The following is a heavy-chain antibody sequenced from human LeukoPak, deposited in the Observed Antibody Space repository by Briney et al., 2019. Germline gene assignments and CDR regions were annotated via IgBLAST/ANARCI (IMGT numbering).Heavy chain of an antibody. Sequence: GGSLRLSCEVSGFTFGNSAMSWVRQAPGKGLEWISGISASGHYTYTADSLKGRFAISRDNSKNTLYLQMNSLRAEDTALYYCAKDGSWGDYYFYFYIDVWGKGTTVTVSS. CDR2: ISASGHYT. CDR1: GFTFGNSA. V-gene: IGHV3-23*01. D-gene: IGHD3-16*01. J-gene: IGHJ6*03. CDR3: AKDGSWGDYYFYFYIDV.